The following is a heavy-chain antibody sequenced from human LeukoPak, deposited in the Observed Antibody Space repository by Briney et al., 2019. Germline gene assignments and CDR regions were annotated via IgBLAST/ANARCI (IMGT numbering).Heavy chain of an antibody. V-gene: IGHV4-61*02. CDR2: IYTSGST. J-gene: IGHJ2*01. CDR3: ARDGQFGGYRGFWYFDL. Sequence: PSQTLSLTCTVSGGSISSGSYYWSWIRQPAGKGLEWIGRIYTSGSTNYNPSLKSRVTISVDTSKNQFSLNLNSVTAADTAMYYCARDGQFGGYRGFWYFDLWGRGTLVTVSS. D-gene: IGHD5-12*01. CDR1: GGSISSGSYY.